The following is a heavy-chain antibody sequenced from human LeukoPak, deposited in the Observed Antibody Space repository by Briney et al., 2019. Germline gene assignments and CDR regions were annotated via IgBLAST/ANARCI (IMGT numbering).Heavy chain of an antibody. CDR3: AKDRYGYDDPTYFDY. V-gene: IGHV3-23*01. CDR1: GFTFSSYA. CDR2: ISGSGGST. Sequence: GRSLRLSCAASGFTFSSYAMSWVRQAPGKGLEWVSAISGSGGSTYYADSVKGRFTISRDNSKNTLYLQMNSLRAEDTAVYYCAKDRYGYDDPTYFDYWGQGTLVTVSS. J-gene: IGHJ4*02. D-gene: IGHD5-18*01.